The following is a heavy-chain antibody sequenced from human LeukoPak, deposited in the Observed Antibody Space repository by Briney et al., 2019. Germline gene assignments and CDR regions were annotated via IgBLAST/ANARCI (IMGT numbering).Heavy chain of an antibody. D-gene: IGHD1-26*01. J-gene: IGHJ6*02. V-gene: IGHV3-21*01. CDR1: GFTFKTYT. CDR3: AREFNLLTTKDGMDV. Sequence: GGSLRLSCAASGFTFKTYTMHWVRQAPGMGLEWVSSISSSSSYIFYADSVKGRFTISRDNAKNSLYLQMSSLRAEDAAVYYCAREFNLLTTKDGMDVWGQGTTVIVSS. CDR2: ISSSSSYI.